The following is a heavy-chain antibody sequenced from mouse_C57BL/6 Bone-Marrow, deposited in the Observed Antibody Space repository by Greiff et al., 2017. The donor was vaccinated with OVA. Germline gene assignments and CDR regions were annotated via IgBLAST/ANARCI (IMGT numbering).Heavy chain of an antibody. CDR3: ARRVYGPYAMDY. Sequence: QVQLKQPGAELVKPGASVKLSCKASGYTFTSYWMHWVKQRPGQGLEWIGMIHPNSGSTNYNEKFKSKATLTVDKSSSTAYMRLSSLTAEDSAGYNCARRVYGPYAMDYWGQGTSVTVSS. CDR2: IHPNSGST. D-gene: IGHD1-1*02. J-gene: IGHJ4*01. V-gene: IGHV1-64*01. CDR1: GYTFTSYW.